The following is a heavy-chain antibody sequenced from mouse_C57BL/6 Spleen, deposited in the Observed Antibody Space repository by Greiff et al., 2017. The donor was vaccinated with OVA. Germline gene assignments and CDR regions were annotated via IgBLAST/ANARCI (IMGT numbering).Heavy chain of an antibody. V-gene: IGHV1-82*01. CDR1: GYAFSSSW. Sequence: QVQLKQSGPELVKPGASVKISCKASGYAFSSSWMNWVKQRPGKGLEWIGRIYPGDGDTNYNGKFKGKATLTADKSSSTAYMQLSSLTSEDSAVYFCAAIYYGNPFAYWGQGTLVTVSA. D-gene: IGHD2-1*01. J-gene: IGHJ3*01. CDR3: AAIYYGNPFAY. CDR2: IYPGDGDT.